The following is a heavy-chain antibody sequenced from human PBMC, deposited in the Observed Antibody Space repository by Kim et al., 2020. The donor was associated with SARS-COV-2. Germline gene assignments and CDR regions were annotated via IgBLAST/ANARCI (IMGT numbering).Heavy chain of an antibody. J-gene: IGHJ6*02. CDR2: IYTSGST. Sequence: SETLSLTCTVSGGSISSYYWSWIRQPAGKGLEWIGRIYTSGSTNYNPSLKSRVTMSVDTSKNQFSLNLSSVPAADPAVYYCAGAAAGLNYYYYGRDVWGQGTRVTVSS. CDR1: GGSISSYY. CDR3: AGAAAGLNYYYYGRDV. D-gene: IGHD6-13*01. V-gene: IGHV4-4*07.